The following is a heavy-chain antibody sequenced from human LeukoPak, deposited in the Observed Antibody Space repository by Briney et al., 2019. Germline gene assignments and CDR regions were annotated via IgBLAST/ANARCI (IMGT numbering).Heavy chain of an antibody. J-gene: IGHJ4*02. V-gene: IGHV4-38-2*02. CDR1: GYSINSGYF. CDR3: ASQHREVLLWFGEFLYYFDY. Sequence: PSETLSLTCTVSGYSINSGYFWGWIRQPPLKGLEWIGSIYHSGRTYYNPSLKSRVTISVDTSKNQFSLKLSSVTAADTAVYYCASQHREVLLWFGEFLYYFDYWGQGTLVTVSS. CDR2: IYHSGRT. D-gene: IGHD3-10*01.